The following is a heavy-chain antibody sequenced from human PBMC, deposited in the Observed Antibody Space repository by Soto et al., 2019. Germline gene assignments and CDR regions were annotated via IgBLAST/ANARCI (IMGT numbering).Heavy chain of an antibody. J-gene: IGHJ6*02. D-gene: IGHD1-1*01. CDR3: VRDWADTTADEGDYYGMDV. CDR2: IYSGGST. Sequence: EVQLVNSGGGLIQAGGSLTLSCAASGFSVSNNFLSWVRQAPGKGLEWLSIIYSGGSTDYADSVKGRFTISRDTLKNTVYLRLNSLRAEDTAVYYCVRDWADTTADEGDYYGMDVWGQGTTVTVSS. CDR1: GFSVSNNF. V-gene: IGHV3-53*01.